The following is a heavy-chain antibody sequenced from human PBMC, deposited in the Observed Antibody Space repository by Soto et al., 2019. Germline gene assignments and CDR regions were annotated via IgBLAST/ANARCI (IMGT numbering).Heavy chain of an antibody. J-gene: IGHJ6*03. V-gene: IGHV1-69*02. CDR3: AREASEYSTFYYMDV. D-gene: IGHD2-2*01. CDR2: IIPILDIA. Sequence: QVQLVQSGAEVKKPGSSVKVSCKASGGTFNTYTVSWVRQAPGQGLEWRGRIIPILDIANYAQNVQGRVTIAADKSTNTAYMALSSLRSEDTAVYYCAREASEYSTFYYMDVWGKGTTVTVSS. CDR1: GGTFNTYT.